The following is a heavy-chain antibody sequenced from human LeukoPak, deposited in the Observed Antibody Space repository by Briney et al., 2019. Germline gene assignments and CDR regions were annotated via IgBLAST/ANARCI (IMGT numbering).Heavy chain of an antibody. CDR3: ARGYCSGGSCYPGYYFDY. V-gene: IGHV3-21*01. CDR2: ISGSSSYI. CDR1: GFTFSSYN. D-gene: IGHD2-15*01. J-gene: IGHJ4*02. Sequence: GGSLRLSCAASGFTFSSYNMNWVRQAPGKGLEWVSSISGSSSYIYYADSVKGRFTISRDNAKNSLYLQMNSLRAEDTAVYYCARGYCSGGSCYPGYYFDYWGQGTLVTVSS.